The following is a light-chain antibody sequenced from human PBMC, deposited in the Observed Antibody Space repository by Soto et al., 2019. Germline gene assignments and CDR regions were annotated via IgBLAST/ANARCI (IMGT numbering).Light chain of an antibody. CDR2: AAS. CDR3: QQYYSYPPT. V-gene: IGKV1-39*01. CDR1: QSISTY. J-gene: IGKJ3*01. Sequence: DIQMTQSPSSLSASVGDRVTITCRAGQSISTYLNWYQQKPGKAPKLLIYAASTLQSGVPSRFSGSGSGTDFTLTISCLQSEDFATYYCQQYYSYPPTFGPGTKVDIK.